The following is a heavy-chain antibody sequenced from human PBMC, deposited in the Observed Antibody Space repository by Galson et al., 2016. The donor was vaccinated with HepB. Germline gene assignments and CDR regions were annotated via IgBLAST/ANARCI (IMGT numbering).Heavy chain of an antibody. D-gene: IGHD3-3*01. CDR1: GFTFSSYG. CDR2: ISYDGSKK. V-gene: IGHV3-30*03. J-gene: IGHJ4*02. Sequence: SLRLSCAASGFTFSSYGMYWVRQAPGKGLEWVAVISYDGSKKYYADSVKGRFTISRDNSKNTLFLQLNTQRADDTAAYYCGLGQDEMPTIFDFWGQGALVTVSS. CDR3: GLGQDEMPTIFDF.